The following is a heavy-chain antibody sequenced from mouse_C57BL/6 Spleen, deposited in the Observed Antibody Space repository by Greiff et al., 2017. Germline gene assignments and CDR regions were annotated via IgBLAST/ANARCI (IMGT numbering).Heavy chain of an antibody. CDR1: GYAFSSSW. CDR3: ASSPIYYGKGFAY. J-gene: IGHJ3*01. V-gene: IGHV1-82*01. D-gene: IGHD2-1*01. Sequence: VKLQESGPELVKPGASVKISCKASGYAFSSSWMNWVKQRPGKGLEWIGRIYPGDGDTNSNGKFKGKATLTADKSSSTAYMQLSSLTSEDSAVYFCASSPIYYGKGFAYWGQGTLVTVAA. CDR2: IYPGDGDT.